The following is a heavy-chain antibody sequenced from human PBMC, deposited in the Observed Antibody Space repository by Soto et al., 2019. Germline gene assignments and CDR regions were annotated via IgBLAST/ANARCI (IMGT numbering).Heavy chain of an antibody. Sequence: QVQLVQSGAEVKKPGASVKVSCKASGYTFTSYDINWVRQATGQGLEWMGWMNPNSGNTGYAQKFQGRLTMTRNTSISTAYIELSSLRSEDTAGYYCARMVVDSSNFDYWGQGTLVTVSS. V-gene: IGHV1-8*01. CDR2: MNPNSGNT. CDR1: GYTFTSYD. D-gene: IGHD6-13*01. CDR3: ARMVVDSSNFDY. J-gene: IGHJ4*02.